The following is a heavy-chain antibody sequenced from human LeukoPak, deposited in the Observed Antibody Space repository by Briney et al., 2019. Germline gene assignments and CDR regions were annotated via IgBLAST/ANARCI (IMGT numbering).Heavy chain of an antibody. V-gene: IGHV3-30-3*01. CDR3: ARTGN. J-gene: IGHJ4*02. CDR1: GFTFSSYA. CDR2: ISYDGSNK. Sequence: GSLRLSFSASGFTFSSYAMHRGRQAPGKGLEWVAVISYDGSNKYYADSVKGRFTISRDNSKNTLYLQMNSLRAEDTAVYYCARTGNWGQGTLVTVSS.